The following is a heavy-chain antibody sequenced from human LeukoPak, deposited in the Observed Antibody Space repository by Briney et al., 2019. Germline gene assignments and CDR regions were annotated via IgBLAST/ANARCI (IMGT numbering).Heavy chain of an antibody. J-gene: IGHJ4*02. CDR3: ARDFPYYDSSGYYYGDYFDY. D-gene: IGHD3-22*01. CDR1: GFTFSSYS. V-gene: IGHV3-48*01. Sequence: PGGSLRLSCAASGFTFSSYSMNWVRQAPGKGLEWVSYISSSSSTIYYADPVKGRFTISRDNAKNSLYLQMNSLRAEDTAVYYCARDFPYYDSSGYYYGDYFDYWGQGTLVTVSS. CDR2: ISSSSSTI.